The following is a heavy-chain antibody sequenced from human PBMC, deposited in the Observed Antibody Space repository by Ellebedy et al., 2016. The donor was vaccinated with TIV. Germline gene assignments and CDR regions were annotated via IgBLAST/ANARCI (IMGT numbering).Heavy chain of an antibody. CDR1: GFDFRTYS. D-gene: IGHD4-17*01. V-gene: IGHV3-33*06. Sequence: GESLKISCAASGFDFRTYSMHWVRQAPGKGLEWVTVIWYDGSNKYYADSVKGRFTISRDNSKNTLYLQMNSLRAEDTAVYYCAKGAEATVTVDYWGQGTLVTVSS. CDR3: AKGAEATVTVDY. J-gene: IGHJ4*02. CDR2: IWYDGSNK.